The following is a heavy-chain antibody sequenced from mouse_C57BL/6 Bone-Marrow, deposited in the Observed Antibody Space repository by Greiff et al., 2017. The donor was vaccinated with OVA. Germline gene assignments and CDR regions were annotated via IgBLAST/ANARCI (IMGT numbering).Heavy chain of an antibody. V-gene: IGHV1-74*01. CDR1: GYTFTSYW. CDR3: AIEGLGSNYWYFDV. D-gene: IGHD1-1*01. CDR2: IHPSDSDT. Sequence: QVQLKQPGAELVKPGASVKVSCKASGYTFTSYWMHWVKQRPGQGLEWIGRIHPSDSDTNYNQKFKGKATLTVDKSSSTNYMQLSSLTSEDSAVYYCAIEGLGSNYWYFDVWGTGTTVTVSS. J-gene: IGHJ1*03.